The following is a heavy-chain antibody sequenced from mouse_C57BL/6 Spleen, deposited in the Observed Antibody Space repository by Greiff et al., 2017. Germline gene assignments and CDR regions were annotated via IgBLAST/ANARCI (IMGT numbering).Heavy chain of an antibody. Sequence: EVQLVESGEGLVKPGGSLKLSCAASGFTFSSYAMSWVRQTPEKRLEWVAYISSGGDYIYYADTVKGRFTISRDNARNTLYLQMSSLKSEDTAMYYCTRAGNYYGSSGYFDVWGTGTTFTVSS. CDR1: GFTFSSYA. D-gene: IGHD1-1*01. V-gene: IGHV5-9-1*02. CDR2: ISSGGDYI. CDR3: TRAGNYYGSSGYFDV. J-gene: IGHJ1*03.